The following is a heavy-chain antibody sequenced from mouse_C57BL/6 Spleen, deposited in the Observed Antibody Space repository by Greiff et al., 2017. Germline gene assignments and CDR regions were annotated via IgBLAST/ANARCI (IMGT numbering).Heavy chain of an antibody. J-gene: IGHJ4*01. V-gene: IGHV5-17*01. CDR1: GFTFSDYG. CDR3: ATLPLYAMDY. Sequence: EVQGVESGGGLVKPGGSLKLSCAASGFTFSDYGMHWVRQAPEKGLEWVAYISSCSSTIYYADTVKGRFTISRDNAKNTLFLQMTSLRSEDTAMYYCATLPLYAMDYWGQGTSVTVSS. CDR2: ISSCSSTI.